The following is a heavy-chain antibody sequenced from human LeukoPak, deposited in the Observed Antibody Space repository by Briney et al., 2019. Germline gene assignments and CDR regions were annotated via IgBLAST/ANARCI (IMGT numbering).Heavy chain of an antibody. CDR3: ARGPFFRQQPEYYFDY. Sequence: PGGSLRLSCAASGFTFSSYSMNWVRQAPGKGLEWVSSISSSSSYIYYADSVKGRFTISRDNAKNSLYLQMNSLRAEDTAVYYCARGPFFRQQPEYYFDYWGQGTLVTVSS. CDR1: GFTFSSYS. J-gene: IGHJ4*02. D-gene: IGHD6-13*01. V-gene: IGHV3-21*01. CDR2: ISSSSSYI.